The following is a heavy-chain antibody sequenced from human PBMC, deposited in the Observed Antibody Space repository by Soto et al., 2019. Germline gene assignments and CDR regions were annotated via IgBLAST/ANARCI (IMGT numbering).Heavy chain of an antibody. J-gene: IGHJ6*02. D-gene: IGHD2-2*01. Sequence: LGESLKISCKGSGYSFTSYWISWVRQMPGKGLEWMGRIDPSDSYTNYSPSFQGHVTISADKSISTAYLQWSSLKASDTAMYYCARREIRSSTSSRYGMDVWGQGTTVTVSS. CDR2: IDPSDSYT. CDR3: ARREIRSSTSSRYGMDV. V-gene: IGHV5-10-1*01. CDR1: GYSFTSYW.